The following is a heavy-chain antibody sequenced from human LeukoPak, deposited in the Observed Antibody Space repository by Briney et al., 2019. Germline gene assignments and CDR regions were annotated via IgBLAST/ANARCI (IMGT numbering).Heavy chain of an antibody. D-gene: IGHD2-21*02. CDR3: ARCGGDCSGFDY. Sequence: ASVKVSCKASGGTFSSYAISWVRQAPGQGLEWMGRIIPILGIANYAQKFQSRVTITADKSTSTAYMELSSLRSEDTAVYYCARCGGDCSGFDYWGQGTLVTVSS. V-gene: IGHV1-69*04. CDR1: GGTFSSYA. J-gene: IGHJ4*02. CDR2: IIPILGIA.